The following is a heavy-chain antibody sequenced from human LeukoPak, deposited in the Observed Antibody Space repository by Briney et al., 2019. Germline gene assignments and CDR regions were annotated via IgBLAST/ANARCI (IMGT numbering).Heavy chain of an antibody. J-gene: IGHJ4*02. D-gene: IGHD2-2*01. CDR2: IYSGGST. CDR1: GFTVSNYY. CDR3: ARGRYCSSTSCHYFDY. Sequence: GGSLRLSCAASGFTVSNYYMSWVRQAPGKGLEWVSVIYSGGSTYYADSVKGRFTISRDNSKNTLYLQMNSLRAEDTAVYYCARGRYCSSTSCHYFDYWGQGTLVTVSS. V-gene: IGHV3-66*02.